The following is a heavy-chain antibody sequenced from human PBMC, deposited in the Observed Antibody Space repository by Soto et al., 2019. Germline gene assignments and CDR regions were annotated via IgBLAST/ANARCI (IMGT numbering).Heavy chain of an antibody. D-gene: IGHD3-9*01. Sequence: SETLSLTCTVSGGIISSRTYYWVWIRQPPGQGLEWVASMYYSGDTSYNPSLKSRVTISVDTSKNQFSLELRYVTAADTAVYYCASQYYVILTGYYVARAAWLDPWGQGTLVTVS. J-gene: IGHJ5*02. CDR3: ASQYYVILTGYYVARAAWLDP. V-gene: IGHV4-39*01. CDR2: MYYSGDT. CDR1: GGIISSRTYY.